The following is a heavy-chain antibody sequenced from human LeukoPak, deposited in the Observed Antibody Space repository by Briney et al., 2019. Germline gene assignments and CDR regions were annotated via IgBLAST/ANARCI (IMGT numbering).Heavy chain of an antibody. J-gene: IGHJ5*02. CDR1: GYTFTSYA. V-gene: IGHV1-3*01. Sequence: ASVKVSCKAPGYTFTSYAMHWVRQAPGQRLEWMRWINAGNGNTKYSQKFQGRVTITRDTSASTAYMELSSLRSEDTAVYYCARGRGYSGYERPQNWFDPWGQGTLVTVSS. CDR3: ARGRGYSGYERPQNWFDP. D-gene: IGHD5-12*01. CDR2: INAGNGNT.